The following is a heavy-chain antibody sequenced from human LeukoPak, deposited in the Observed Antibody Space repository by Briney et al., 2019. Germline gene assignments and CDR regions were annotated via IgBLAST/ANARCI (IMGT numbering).Heavy chain of an antibody. CDR2: IWYDGTNK. CDR1: GFTFSSYG. CDR3: AKDYCRDGNCPFPFLDS. D-gene: IGHD2-15*01. J-gene: IGHJ4*02. Sequence: GGSLRLSCVASGFTFSSYGMHWVRQAPGKGLEWVAVIWYDGTNKYYADSVKGRFVLSRDNSKNTVYMQMSSLRAEDTATYYCAKDYCRDGNCPFPFLDSWGQGTQVTVSS. V-gene: IGHV3-33*06.